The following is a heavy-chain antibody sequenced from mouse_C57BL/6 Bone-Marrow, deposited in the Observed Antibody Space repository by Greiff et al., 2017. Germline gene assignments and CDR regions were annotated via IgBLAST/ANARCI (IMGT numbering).Heavy chain of an antibody. CDR2: LSSGGSYT. CDR3: ARLKGYFDY. V-gene: IGHV5-6*01. J-gene: IGHJ2*01. Sequence: EVQLVESGGDLVKPGGSLKLSCAASGFTFSSYGMSWVRQTPDKRLEWVATLSSGGSYTYYPDSVKGRFTISRDNAKNTLYLQMSSLKSEDTAMYYCARLKGYFDYWGQGTTLTVSS. CDR1: GFTFSSYG. D-gene: IGHD1-3*01.